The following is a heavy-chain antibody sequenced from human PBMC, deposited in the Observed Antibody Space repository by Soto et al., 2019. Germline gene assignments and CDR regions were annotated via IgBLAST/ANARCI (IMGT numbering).Heavy chain of an antibody. CDR1: GFTFSSYA. Sequence: GESLKISCAASGFTFSSYAMHWVRQAPGKGLELVAVISYDGSNKYYADSVKGRFTISRDNSKNTLYLQMNSLRAEDTAVYYCARYAARSFDYWGQGTLVTVSS. CDR2: ISYDGSNK. J-gene: IGHJ4*02. V-gene: IGHV3-30-3*01. CDR3: ARYAARSFDY. D-gene: IGHD6-6*01.